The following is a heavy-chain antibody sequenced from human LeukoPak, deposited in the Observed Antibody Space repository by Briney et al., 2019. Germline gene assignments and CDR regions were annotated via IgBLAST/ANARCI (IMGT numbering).Heavy chain of an antibody. D-gene: IGHD2-2*01. J-gene: IGHJ5*02. V-gene: IGHV6-1*01. CDR1: GDSVSSNSVT. CDR3: ARRLTQYDCFDP. CDR2: TYYRSTWYY. Sequence: SQTLSLTCAISGDSVSSNSVTWNWIGQSPSRGLEWLGRTYYRSTWYYDYAVSVRGRITVNPDTSKNQFSLHLNSVTPEDTAVYYCARRLTQYDCFDPWGQGILVTVSS.